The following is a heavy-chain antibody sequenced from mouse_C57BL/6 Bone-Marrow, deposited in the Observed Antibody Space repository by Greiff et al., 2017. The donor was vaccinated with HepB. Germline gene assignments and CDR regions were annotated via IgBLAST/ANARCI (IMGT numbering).Heavy chain of an antibody. Sequence: VQLKESGPGLVKPSQSLSLTCSVTGYSITSGYYWNWIRQFPGNKLEWMGYISYDGSNNYNPSLKNRISITRDTSKNQFFLKLNSVTTEDTATYYCAPYDYDWFAYWGQGTLVTVSA. CDR2: ISYDGSN. J-gene: IGHJ3*01. D-gene: IGHD2-4*01. CDR3: APYDYDWFAY. V-gene: IGHV3-6*01. CDR1: GYSITSGYY.